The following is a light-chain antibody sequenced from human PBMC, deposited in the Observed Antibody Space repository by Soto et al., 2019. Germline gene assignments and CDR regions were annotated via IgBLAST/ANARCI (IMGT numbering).Light chain of an antibody. CDR1: QSISIW. V-gene: IGKV1-5*03. CDR2: KAS. Sequence: DIQMTQYTSTLSASVGDRFTVTCRGSQSISIWLAWYQQKPGKAPKLLIYKASSLESGVPSRFSGSGSGTEFTLTISSLQPDDFATYYCQQYNSYSVTFGQGTKVDIK. J-gene: IGKJ1*01. CDR3: QQYNSYSVT.